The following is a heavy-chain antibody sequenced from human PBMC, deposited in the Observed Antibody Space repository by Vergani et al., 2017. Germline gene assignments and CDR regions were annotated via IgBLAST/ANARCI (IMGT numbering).Heavy chain of an antibody. CDR2: ISGSGGST. CDR3: AKDEEHYYDSSGSGPY. V-gene: IGHV3-23*01. Sequence: EVQLLESGGGLVQPGGSLRLSCAASGFTFSSYAMSWVRQAPGKGLEWVSAISGSGGSTYYADSVKGRFTISRDNSKNTLYLQMNSLRAEDTAVYYCAKDEEHYYDSSGSGPYWGQGTLVTVSS. D-gene: IGHD3-22*01. J-gene: IGHJ1*01. CDR1: GFTFSSYA.